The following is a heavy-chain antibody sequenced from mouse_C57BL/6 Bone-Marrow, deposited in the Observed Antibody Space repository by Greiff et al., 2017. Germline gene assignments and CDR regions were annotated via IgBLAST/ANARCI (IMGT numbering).Heavy chain of an antibody. Sequence: QVQLQQSGAELAKPGASVTLSCKASGYTFTSYWMHWVKQRPGQGLEWIGYINPSSGYTKYNQKFKDKATLTADKSSSTAYRQLSSLTYEDSAVYYCARWYYSNLFDYWGQGTTLTVSS. J-gene: IGHJ2*01. V-gene: IGHV1-7*01. CDR3: ARWYYSNLFDY. CDR2: INPSSGYT. D-gene: IGHD2-5*01. CDR1: GYTFTSYW.